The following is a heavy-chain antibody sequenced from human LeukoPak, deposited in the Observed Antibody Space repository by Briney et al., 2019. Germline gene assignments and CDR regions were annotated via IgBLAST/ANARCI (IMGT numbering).Heavy chain of an antibody. D-gene: IGHD3-22*01. J-gene: IGHJ6*03. CDR1: GGSISSSSYY. V-gene: IGHV4-39*07. Sequence: SETLSLTCTVSGGSISSSSYYWGWIRQPPGKGLEWIGSIYYSGSTYYNPSLKSRVTISVDTSKNQFSLKLSSVTAADTAVYYCARSGLAIPDSSGKYYYYYMDVWGKGTTVTVSS. CDR2: IYYSGST. CDR3: ARSGLAIPDSSGKYYYYYMDV.